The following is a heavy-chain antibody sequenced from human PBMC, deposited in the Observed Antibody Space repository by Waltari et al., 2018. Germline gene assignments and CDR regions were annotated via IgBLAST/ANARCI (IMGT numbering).Heavy chain of an antibody. Sequence: QVQLQESGPGLVKPSETLSLTCTVSGGSISSYYWNWIRQPPGKGLEWIGYIYYSGTTNYTPSLKSRVTISVDTSKNQFSLKLSSVTAADTAVYYCARAHDYGDCFDSWGQGTLVTVSS. CDR2: IYYSGTT. CDR3: ARAHDYGDCFDS. J-gene: IGHJ4*02. D-gene: IGHD4-17*01. V-gene: IGHV4-59*01. CDR1: GGSISSYY.